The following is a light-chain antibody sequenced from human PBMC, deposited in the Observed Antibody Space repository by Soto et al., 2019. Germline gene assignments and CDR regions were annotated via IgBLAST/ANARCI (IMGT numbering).Light chain of an antibody. Sequence: EIVLTQSPATLSLSPGERATLSSRASQSVSSYLAWYQQIPGQAPRLLIYGASSRATAIPDTFSGSGSGTDFTLTISRLEPEDFAVYFCQQYGSSPWTFGQGTKVDIK. V-gene: IGKV3-20*01. CDR1: QSVSSY. CDR2: GAS. CDR3: QQYGSSPWT. J-gene: IGKJ1*01.